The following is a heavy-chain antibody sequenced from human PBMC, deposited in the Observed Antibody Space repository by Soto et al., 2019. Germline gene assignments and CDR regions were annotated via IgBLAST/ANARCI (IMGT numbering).Heavy chain of an antibody. CDR2: IIPIFGTA. CDR3: ARSQGGSSSLDIYYYYYYGMDV. J-gene: IGHJ6*02. CDR1: GGTFSSYA. D-gene: IGHD2-15*01. Sequence: QVQLVQSGAEVKKPGSSVKVSCKAPGGTFSSYAISWVRQAPGQGLEWMGGIIPIFGTANYAQKFQGRVTNTSGESTITGYMELSSLISEYTAVYYCARSQGGSSSLDIYYYYYYGMDVWGQGTTVTVSS. V-gene: IGHV1-69*01.